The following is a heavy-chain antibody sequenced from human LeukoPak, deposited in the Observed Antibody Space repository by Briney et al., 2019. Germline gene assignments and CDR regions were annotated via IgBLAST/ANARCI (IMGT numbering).Heavy chain of an antibody. V-gene: IGHV3-23*01. J-gene: IGHJ5*02. CDR3: ATDLGYYASGKRTNWFDP. CDR2: ISGSGSTT. D-gene: IGHD3-10*01. Sequence: PGGSLTLSCAVSGFTFRSYAMSWIRQAPGKGLEWVSVISGSGSTTYYADSVRGRFTISRDNSKNTLYLQVNSLRAEDTAIYYCATDLGYYASGKRTNWFDPWGQGTLVTVSS. CDR1: GFTFRSYA.